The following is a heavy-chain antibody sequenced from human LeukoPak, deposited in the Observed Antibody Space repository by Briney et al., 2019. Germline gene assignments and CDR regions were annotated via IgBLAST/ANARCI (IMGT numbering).Heavy chain of an antibody. J-gene: IGHJ4*02. CDR2: IYTSGSA. Sequence: SETLSLTCTVSGGSISSYYWSWIRQPAGKGLEWIGRIYTSGSANYNPSLKSRVTMSVDTSKNQFSLKLSSVTAADTAVYYCARVYYDSSGYYYFGYWGQGTLVTVSS. CDR3: ARVYYDSSGYYYFGY. D-gene: IGHD3-22*01. V-gene: IGHV4-4*07. CDR1: GGSISSYY.